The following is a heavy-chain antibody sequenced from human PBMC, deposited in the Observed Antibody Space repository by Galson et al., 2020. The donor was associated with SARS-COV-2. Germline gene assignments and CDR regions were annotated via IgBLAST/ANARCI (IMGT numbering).Heavy chain of an antibody. D-gene: IGHD4-17*01. V-gene: IGHV4-30-2*01. CDR2: ISHSGGT. CDR1: GTSISSGSYS. CDR3: ARLHYGEYGPEAFDI. Sequence: SETLSLTCAVSGTSISSGSYSWNWIRQPPGKGLEWIGYISHSGGTYYNPSLKSRVTISGDRSKNQFSLRLSSVTAADTAVYYCARLHYGEYGPEAFDIWGPGTMGTVAS. J-gene: IGHJ3*02.